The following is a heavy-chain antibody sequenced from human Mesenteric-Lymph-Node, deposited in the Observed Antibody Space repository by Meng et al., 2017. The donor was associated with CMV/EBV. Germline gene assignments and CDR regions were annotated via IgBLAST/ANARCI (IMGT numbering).Heavy chain of an antibody. CDR1: GFTFDDYG. CDR2: IHWNGEST. D-gene: IGHD1-26*01. Sequence: GESLKISCAASGFTFDDYGMIWVRLAPGKGLEWVSGIHWNGESTDYTDSVKGRFTISRDNAKNSLYLQMNSLRAEDMALYYCAKAGPSGSDFDYWGQGTLVTVSS. J-gene: IGHJ4*02. CDR3: AKAGPSGSDFDY. V-gene: IGHV3-20*04.